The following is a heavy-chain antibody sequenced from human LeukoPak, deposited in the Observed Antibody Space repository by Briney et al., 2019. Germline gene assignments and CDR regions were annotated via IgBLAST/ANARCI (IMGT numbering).Heavy chain of an antibody. CDR1: GFTFSSYG. CDR3: VKDSSGYYKN. CDR2: ISYDGNDK. V-gene: IGHV3-30*18. D-gene: IGHD3-22*01. Sequence: GGSLRLSCAASGFTFSSYGMHWVRQAPGKGLEWVAVISYDGNDKYYGNSVKGRFTISKDNSKNTVYLQMNNLRAEDTAVYFCVKDSSGYYKNWGQGILVTVSS. J-gene: IGHJ4*02.